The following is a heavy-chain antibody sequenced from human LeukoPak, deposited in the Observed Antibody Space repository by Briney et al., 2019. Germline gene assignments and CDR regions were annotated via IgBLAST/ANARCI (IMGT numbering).Heavy chain of an antibody. D-gene: IGHD2-21*02. CDR2: MNPNSGNT. J-gene: IGHJ4*02. Sequence: ASVKVSCKASGYTFTDYYMHWVRQATGQGLEWMGWMNPNSGNTGYAQKFQGRVTMTRNTSISTAYMELSSLRSEDTAVYYCARAHCGGDCSWGQGTLVTVSS. V-gene: IGHV1-8*02. CDR1: GYTFTDYY. CDR3: ARAHCGGDCS.